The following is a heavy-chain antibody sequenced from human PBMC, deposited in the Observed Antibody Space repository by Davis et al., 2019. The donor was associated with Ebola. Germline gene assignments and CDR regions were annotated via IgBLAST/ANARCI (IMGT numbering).Heavy chain of an antibody. CDR3: TSAYGDWDY. CDR2: IRSKANSYAT. V-gene: IGHV3-73*01. D-gene: IGHD4-17*01. Sequence: PGGSLRLSCSASGFTFSAHTMHWVRQASGKGLEWVGRIRSKANSYATAYAASVKGRFTISRDDSKNTAYLQMNSLKTEDTAVYYCTSAYGDWDYWGQGTLVTVSS. J-gene: IGHJ4*02. CDR1: GFTFSAHT.